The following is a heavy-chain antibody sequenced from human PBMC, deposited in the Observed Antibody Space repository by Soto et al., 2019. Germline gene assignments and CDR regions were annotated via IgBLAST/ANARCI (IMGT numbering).Heavy chain of an antibody. V-gene: IGHV4-39*01. Sequence: ETLSLTCTVSGGSISSSSYYWGWIRQPPGKGLEWIGSIYYSGSTYYNPSLKSRVTISVDTSKNQFSLKLSSVTAADTAVYYCARPVELKGGYWFDPWGQGTLVTVSS. J-gene: IGHJ5*02. D-gene: IGHD1-1*01. CDR3: ARPVELKGGYWFDP. CDR2: IYYSGST. CDR1: GGSISSSSYY.